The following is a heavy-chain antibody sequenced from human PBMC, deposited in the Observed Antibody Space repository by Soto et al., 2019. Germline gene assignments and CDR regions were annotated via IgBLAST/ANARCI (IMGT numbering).Heavy chain of an antibody. CDR1: GFSLSNARMG. CDR2: IFSNDEK. Sequence: QVTLKESGPVLVKPTETLTLTWTVSGFSLSNARMGVSWIRQPPGKALEWLPHIFSNDEKSYSTSLKSRLTISKHTSNSQVVLTMTNMDPVDTATYYWARHGRGVGARPLDYWGQGTLVTVSS. CDR3: ARHGRGVGARPLDY. V-gene: IGHV2-26*01. D-gene: IGHD1-26*01. J-gene: IGHJ4*02.